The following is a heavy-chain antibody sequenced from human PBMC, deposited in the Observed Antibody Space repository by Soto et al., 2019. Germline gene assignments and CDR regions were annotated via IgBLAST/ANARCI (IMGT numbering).Heavy chain of an antibody. Sequence: QVQLVQSGAEVKKPGASVKVSCKASGYTFTGYYMHWVRQAPGQGLEWMGWINPNSGGTNYAQKFQGRVTMTRDTSISTAYMELSRLRSDDTAVYYCAGGYCTNGVCHAYYDYGMDVWGQGTTVTVSS. J-gene: IGHJ6*02. CDR1: GYTFTGYY. D-gene: IGHD2-8*01. V-gene: IGHV1-2*02. CDR3: AGGYCTNGVCHAYYDYGMDV. CDR2: INPNSGGT.